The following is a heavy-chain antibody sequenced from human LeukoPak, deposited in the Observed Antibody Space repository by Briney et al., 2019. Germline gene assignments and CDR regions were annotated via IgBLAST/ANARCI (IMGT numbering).Heavy chain of an antibody. D-gene: IGHD3-10*01. V-gene: IGHV4-34*01. CDR3: ARNGPWFGELSVDY. J-gene: IGHJ4*02. CDR2: INHSGGT. CDR1: GGSFSGYY. Sequence: SETLSLTCAVYGGSFSGYYWSWIRQPPGEGLEWIGEINHSGGTNYNPSLKSRVTISVDTSKNQFSLKLSSVTAADTAVYYCARNGPWFGELSVDYWGQGTLVTVSS.